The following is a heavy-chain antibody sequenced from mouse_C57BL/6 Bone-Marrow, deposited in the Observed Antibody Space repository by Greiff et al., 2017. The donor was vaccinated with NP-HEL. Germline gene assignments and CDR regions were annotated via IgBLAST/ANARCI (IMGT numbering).Heavy chain of an antibody. Sequence: QVQLQQPGAELVRPGSSVKLSCKASGYTFTSYWMHWVKQRPIQGLEWIGNIDPSDSETHYNPKFKDKATLTVDKSSSTAYMPLSSLTSEDSAVYYCARKGYDYDGVHWYFDVWGTGTTVTVSS. J-gene: IGHJ1*03. CDR3: ARKGYDYDGVHWYFDV. CDR2: IDPSDSET. D-gene: IGHD2-4*01. V-gene: IGHV1-52*01. CDR1: GYTFTSYW.